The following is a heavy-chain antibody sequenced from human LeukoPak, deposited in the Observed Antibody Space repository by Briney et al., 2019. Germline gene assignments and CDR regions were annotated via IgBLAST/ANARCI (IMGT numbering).Heavy chain of an antibody. V-gene: IGHV4-59*01. CDR2: IYYSGST. J-gene: IGHJ4*02. Sequence: PSETLSLTCTVSGGSISSDYWSWIRQPPGKGLEWIGYIYYSGSTNYNPSLKSRVTISVDTSKNQFSLKLSSVTAADTAVYYCARDKFTCGYWGQGTLVTVSS. CDR1: GGSISSDY. CDR3: ARDKFTCGY.